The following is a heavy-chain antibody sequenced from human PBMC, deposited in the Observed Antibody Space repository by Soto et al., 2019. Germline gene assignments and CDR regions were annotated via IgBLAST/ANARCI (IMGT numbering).Heavy chain of an antibody. Sequence: EVQLVESGGGFIQPGGSLRLSCVASGFTVKNYQMNWVRQAPGKGLEWVSVIYSGGVTYYSDSVKGRFTTLRDTSTNAVYIQMNTLRADDTAMYYCARDPSTTGYYGLDVWGQGTTVTVSS. CDR2: IYSGGVT. D-gene: IGHD2-2*01. CDR1: GFTVKNYQ. CDR3: ARDPSTTGYYGLDV. J-gene: IGHJ6*02. V-gene: IGHV3-53*01.